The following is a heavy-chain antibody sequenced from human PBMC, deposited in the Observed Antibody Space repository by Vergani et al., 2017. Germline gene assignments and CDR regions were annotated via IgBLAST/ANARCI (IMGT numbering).Heavy chain of an antibody. CDR3: AKDRRYSSGSKGFDY. V-gene: IGHV3-23*01. Sequence: EVQLLESGGGLVQPGGSLRLSCAASGFTFSSYAMIWVRQGPGRGLEWVSAISGSGGSTYYTDSVEGLFTISRDNSKNTLYLQMNSLRDEDTAVYYCAKDRRYSSGSKGFDYWGQGTLVTVSS. CDR1: GFTFSSYA. D-gene: IGHD6-19*01. CDR2: ISGSGGST. J-gene: IGHJ4*02.